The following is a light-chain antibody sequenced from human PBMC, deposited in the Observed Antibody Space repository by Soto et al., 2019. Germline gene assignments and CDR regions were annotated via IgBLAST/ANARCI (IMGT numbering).Light chain of an antibody. CDR1: SSDVGGYDY. Sequence: QSVLTQPPSASGSPGQSVIISCTGTSSDVGGYDYVSWYQQHPGKAPKLMIYEVNKRPSGVPDRFSGSKSGNTASLTVSGLQAEDEADYYCSSYAGSNNLVVFGGGTQLTVL. CDR2: EVN. V-gene: IGLV2-8*01. CDR3: SSYAGSNNLVV. J-gene: IGLJ2*01.